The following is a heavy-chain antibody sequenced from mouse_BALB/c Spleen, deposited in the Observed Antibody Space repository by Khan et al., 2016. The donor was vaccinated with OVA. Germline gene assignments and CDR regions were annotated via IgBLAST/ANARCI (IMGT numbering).Heavy chain of an antibody. Sequence: QVQLKESGAELAKPGASVKMSCKASGYTFTSYWMHWVKQRPGQGLEWIGYINPSTGYTEYNQRFKDKATLTADKSSSTAYMQLSSLTSEDTAVYYCAKQENCAYCLAYWGQGTPVTVSA. D-gene: IGHD4-1*01. J-gene: IGHJ3*01. CDR3: AKQENCAYCLAY. V-gene: IGHV1-4*01. CDR2: INPSTGYT. CDR1: GYTFTSYW.